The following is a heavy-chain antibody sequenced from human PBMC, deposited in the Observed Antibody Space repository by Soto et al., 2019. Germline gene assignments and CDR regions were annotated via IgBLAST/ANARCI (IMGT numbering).Heavy chain of an antibody. CDR2: VSHDGRNT. V-gene: IGHV3-30*03. Sequence: VQLVESGGGVVQPGRSLRLSCAASGFTFSDYGMHWVRQAPGKGLEWVADVSHDGRNTHYADSVKGRFTISRDSSKNTVSLEMTSLRAEDTAVHYCASGARQGLVTSDFNYWGQGALVTVSS. CDR3: ASGARQGLVTSDFNY. CDR1: GFTFSDYG. J-gene: IGHJ4*02. D-gene: IGHD6-19*01.